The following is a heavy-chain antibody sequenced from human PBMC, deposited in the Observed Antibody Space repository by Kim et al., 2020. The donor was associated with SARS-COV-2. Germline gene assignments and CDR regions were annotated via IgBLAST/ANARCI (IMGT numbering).Heavy chain of an antibody. CDR3: ARESFIIAPLYCSSTSCYAAWFDP. D-gene: IGHD2-2*01. V-gene: IGHV7-4-1*02. CDR2: INTNTGNP. J-gene: IGHJ5*02. Sequence: ASVKVSCKASGYTFTSYAMNWVRQAPGQGLEWMGWINTNTGNPTYAQGFTGRFVFSLDTSVSTAYLQISSLKAEDTAVYYCARESFIIAPLYCSSTSCYAAWFDPWGQGTLVTVSS. CDR1: GYTFTSYA.